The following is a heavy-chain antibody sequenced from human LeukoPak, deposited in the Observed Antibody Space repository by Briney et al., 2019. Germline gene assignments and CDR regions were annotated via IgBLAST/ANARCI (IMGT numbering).Heavy chain of an antibody. D-gene: IGHD2-15*01. CDR1: AGSISGYY. J-gene: IGHJ4*02. V-gene: IGHV4-59*01. Sequence: PSETLSLTCTVSAGSISGYYWTWIRQPPGKGLEWIGYIYYTGRTNYNPSLKSRVAISLVTSKNQFSLKLNSVTAADTAVYYCARWFCSGGSCRGAVDYWGQGTLVTVSS. CDR2: IYYTGRT. CDR3: ARWFCSGGSCRGAVDY.